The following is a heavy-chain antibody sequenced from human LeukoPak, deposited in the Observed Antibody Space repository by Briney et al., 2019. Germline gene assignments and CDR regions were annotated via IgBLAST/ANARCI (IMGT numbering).Heavy chain of an antibody. CDR1: RGTFSSYA. J-gene: IGHJ6*02. V-gene: IGHV1-69*04. D-gene: IGHD2-2*01. CDR3: ARDLCSSTSCYLWVNYYYGMDV. CDR2: IIPILGIA. Sequence: ASVKVSCKASRGTFSSYAISWVRQAPGQGLEWMGRIIPILGIANYAQKFQGRVTITADKSTSTAYMELSSLRSEDTAVYYCARDLCSSTSCYLWVNYYYGMDVWGQGTTVTVPS.